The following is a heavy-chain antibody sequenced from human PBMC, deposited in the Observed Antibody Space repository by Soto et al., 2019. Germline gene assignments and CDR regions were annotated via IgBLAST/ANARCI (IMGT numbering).Heavy chain of an antibody. J-gene: IGHJ4*02. D-gene: IGHD3-10*01. V-gene: IGHV3-21*01. CDR3: ARATDYYGSGSRDY. Sequence: EVQLVESGGGLVKPGGSLRLSCAASGFTFSSYSMNWVRQAPGKGLEWVSSISSSSSYIYYADSVKGRFTISRDNAKNALYRQMNSQRAEDTAVYYCARATDYYGSGSRDYWGQGTLVTVSS. CDR2: ISSSSSYI. CDR1: GFTFSSYS.